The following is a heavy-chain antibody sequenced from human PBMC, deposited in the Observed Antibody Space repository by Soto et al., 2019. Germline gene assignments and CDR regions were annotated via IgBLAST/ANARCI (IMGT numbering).Heavy chain of an antibody. Sequence: DVQLVASGGGSVQPGRSLRLSCVASGFIFESYAMHWVRQVPGKGLEWVSGISWNSGSIGYEDSVKGPLTISRDNAQKSLYLEMNSLRVEDTAFYYCVKDIHEQWLVTHFEYWGQGALVTVSS. CDR3: VKDIHEQWLVTHFEY. D-gene: IGHD6-19*01. J-gene: IGHJ4*02. CDR1: GFIFESYA. V-gene: IGHV3-9*01. CDR2: ISWNSGSI.